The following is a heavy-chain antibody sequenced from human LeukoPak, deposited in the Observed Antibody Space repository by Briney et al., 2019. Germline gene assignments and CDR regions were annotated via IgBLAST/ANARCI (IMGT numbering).Heavy chain of an antibody. J-gene: IGHJ4*02. V-gene: IGHV6-1*01. CDR1: GDSVSSIGAA. CDR2: TYYRSKWYS. Sequence: SQTLSLTCAISGDSVSSIGAAWNWIRQSPSRGLEWLGRTYYRSKWYSDYAISLKGRITINPDTSKNHFSLQLNSVTPEDTAIYYCTRAQWRAFDSWGQGTLVTVSS. CDR3: TRAQWRAFDS. D-gene: IGHD2-8*01.